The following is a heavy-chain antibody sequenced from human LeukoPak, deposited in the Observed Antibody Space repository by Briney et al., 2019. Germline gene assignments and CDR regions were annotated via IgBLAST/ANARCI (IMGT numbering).Heavy chain of an antibody. Sequence: ASVTVSCTASGYTFTSYYMHWVRQAPGQGLEWMGIINPSGGSTSYAQKFQGRVTMTRDTSTSTVYMELSSLRSEDTAVYYCARAFRKDNYYYYGMDVWGQGTTVTVSS. CDR1: GYTFTSYY. D-gene: IGHD2/OR15-2a*01. CDR3: ARAFRKDNYYYYGMDV. J-gene: IGHJ6*02. V-gene: IGHV1-46*01. CDR2: INPSGGST.